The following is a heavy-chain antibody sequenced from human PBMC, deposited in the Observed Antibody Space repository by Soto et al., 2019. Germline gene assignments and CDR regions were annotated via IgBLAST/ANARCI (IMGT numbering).Heavy chain of an antibody. V-gene: IGHV1-8*01. J-gene: IGHJ4*02. Sequence: XSVKVSCKASGYTFCNYDINWVRQATGQGLEWMGWMNPNTGDTGYPQKFQGRVTMTRDTSITTAYMEMSSLRSEDTAMYYCARSNFGSGVYFDYWGQGPPVTV. D-gene: IGHD3-16*01. CDR1: GYTFCNYD. CDR3: ARSNFGSGVYFDY. CDR2: MNPNTGDT.